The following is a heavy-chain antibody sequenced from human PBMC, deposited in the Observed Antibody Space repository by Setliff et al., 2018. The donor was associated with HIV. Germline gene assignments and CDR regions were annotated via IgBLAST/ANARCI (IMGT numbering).Heavy chain of an antibody. Sequence: ASVKVSCKASGFNVTVSAINGVRQAPGQALEWLGWINTKTGNATYAQGLTGQFVFSLDNSISTAYLQISSLKAEDTAVYYCASERRLFYFDSWGQGTLVTVSS. J-gene: IGHJ4*02. V-gene: IGHV7-4-1*02. CDR3: ASERRLFYFDS. CDR2: INTKTGNA. CDR1: GFNVTVSA.